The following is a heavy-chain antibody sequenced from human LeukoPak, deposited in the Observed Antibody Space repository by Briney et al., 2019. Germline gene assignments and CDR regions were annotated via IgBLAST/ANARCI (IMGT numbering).Heavy chain of an antibody. J-gene: IGHJ4*02. CDR1: GFTFSSYA. Sequence: PGGSLRLSCAASGFTFSSYAMSWVRQAPGKGLEWVSAISGSGGSTYYADSVKGRFAISRDNAKNSLYLQMNSLRAEDTAVYYCARDLGTMIVVVPLDYWGQGTLVTVSS. V-gene: IGHV3-23*01. CDR2: ISGSGGST. CDR3: ARDLGTMIVVVPLDY. D-gene: IGHD3-22*01.